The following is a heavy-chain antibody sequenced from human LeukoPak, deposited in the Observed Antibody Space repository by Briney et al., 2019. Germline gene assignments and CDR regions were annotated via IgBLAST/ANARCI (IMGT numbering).Heavy chain of an antibody. CDR2: IYPGDSDT. V-gene: IGHV5-51*01. CDR1: GYSFTSYW. Sequence: GESLKIPCKGSGYSFTSYWIGWVRQMPGKGLEWMGIIYPGDSDTTYSPSFQGQVTISADKSISTAYLQWSSLKASDTAIYYCARHYYGSGSSSYMDVWGKETTVTISS. CDR3: ARHYYGSGSSSYMDV. D-gene: IGHD3-10*01. J-gene: IGHJ6*03.